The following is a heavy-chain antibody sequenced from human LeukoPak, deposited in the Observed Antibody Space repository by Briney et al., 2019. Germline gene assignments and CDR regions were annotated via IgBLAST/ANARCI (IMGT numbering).Heavy chain of an antibody. V-gene: IGHV4-59*08. D-gene: IGHD3-16*02. Sequence: SETLSLTCTVSGGSISSYYWSWIRQPPGKGLEWIGYIYYSGSTNYNPSLKSRVTISVDTSKNQFSLKLSSVTAADTAVYYCARSYDYVWGSYPEGPFDYWGQGTLVTVSS. CDR3: ARSYDYVWGSYPEGPFDY. J-gene: IGHJ4*02. CDR1: GGSISSYY. CDR2: IYYSGST.